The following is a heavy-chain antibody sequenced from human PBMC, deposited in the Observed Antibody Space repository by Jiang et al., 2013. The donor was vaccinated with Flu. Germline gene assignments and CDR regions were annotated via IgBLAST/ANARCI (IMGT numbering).Heavy chain of an antibody. J-gene: IGHJ6*04. CDR2: IYNSGRT. V-gene: IGHV4-59*01. Sequence: EWIGYIYNSGRTKYNPSLQSRITISVDTSKNQFSLKLTSVIAADTAVYYCARSGGHYYGMDGWGKGTTVTVSS. D-gene: IGHD1-26*01. CDR3: ARSGGHYYGMDG.